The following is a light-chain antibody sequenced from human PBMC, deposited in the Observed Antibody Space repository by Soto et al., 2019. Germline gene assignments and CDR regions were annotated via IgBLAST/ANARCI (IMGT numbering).Light chain of an antibody. V-gene: IGKV3-20*01. CDR3: QQYGSAPHA. J-gene: IGKJ2*01. CDR1: QSVSSSY. Sequence: EIVLTQSPGTLSLSPGESATLSCRASQSVSSSYLAWYQQKPGQAPRLLIYGASSRATGIPDRFSGSGSGTDVTLTISRLEPEDFAVYYCQQYGSAPHAVGQGTKRDIK. CDR2: GAS.